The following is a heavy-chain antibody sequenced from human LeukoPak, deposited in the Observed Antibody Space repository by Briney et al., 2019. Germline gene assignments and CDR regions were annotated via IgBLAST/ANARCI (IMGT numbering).Heavy chain of an antibody. CDR3: ARGDDYGDLAYWYFDL. D-gene: IGHD4-17*01. V-gene: IGHV3-7*01. J-gene: IGHJ2*01. Sequence: GGSLRLSCAASGFTFSSYWMSWVRQAPGKGLEWVANIKQDGSEKYYVDSVKGRFTISRDNAKNSLYLQMNSLRAEDTAVYYCARGDDYGDLAYWYFDLWGRGTLVTVSS. CDR1: GFTFSSYW. CDR2: IKQDGSEK.